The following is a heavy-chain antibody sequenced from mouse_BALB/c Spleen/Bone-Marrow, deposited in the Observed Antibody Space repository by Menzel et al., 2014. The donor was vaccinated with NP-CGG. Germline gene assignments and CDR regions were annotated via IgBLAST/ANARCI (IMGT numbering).Heavy chain of an antibody. J-gene: IGHJ4*01. CDR1: GFNIKDTY. V-gene: IGHV14-3*02. CDR2: IDPANGNT. CDR3: ARPIFH. Sequence: EVQVVESGAELVKPGASVKLSCTASGFNIKDTYMHWVKQRPEQGLEWIGRIDPANGNTKYDPKFQGKATITADTSSNTAYLQLSSLTSEDTAVYYCARPIFHWGQGTSVTVSS.